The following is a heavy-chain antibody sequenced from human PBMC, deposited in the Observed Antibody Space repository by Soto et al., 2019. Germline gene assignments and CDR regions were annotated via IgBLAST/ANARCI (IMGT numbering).Heavy chain of an antibody. Sequence: PGGSLRLSCAASGFTFSSYGMHWVRQAPGKGLEWVAVIWYDGSNKYYADSVKGRFTISRDNSKNTLYLQMNSLRAEDTAVYYCARLLSGTAPFDYWGQGTLVTVSS. V-gene: IGHV3-33*01. CDR2: IWYDGSNK. D-gene: IGHD1-1*01. CDR3: ARLLSGTAPFDY. J-gene: IGHJ4*02. CDR1: GFTFSSYG.